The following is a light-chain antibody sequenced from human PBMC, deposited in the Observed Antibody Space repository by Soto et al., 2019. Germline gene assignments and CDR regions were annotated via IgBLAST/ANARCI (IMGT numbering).Light chain of an antibody. CDR2: DVS. CDR1: SSDVGGYNY. J-gene: IGLJ3*02. CDR3: SSYTSSSTR. Sequence: QSALTQPASVSGSPGQSITISCTGTSSDVGGYNYVSWYQQHPGKAPQLMIYDVSNRPSGVSNRCSGSKSGNTASLTISGLKAEDEADYYCSSYTSSSTRFGGGTTLTVL. V-gene: IGLV2-14*01.